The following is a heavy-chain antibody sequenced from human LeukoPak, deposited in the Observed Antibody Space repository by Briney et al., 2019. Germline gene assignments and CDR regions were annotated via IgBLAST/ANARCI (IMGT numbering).Heavy chain of an antibody. J-gene: IGHJ4*02. CDR1: GYTFSSYW. D-gene: IGHD6-13*01. CDR2: IYPDDSDT. CDR3: GRLAGLYSSSRSGSYFDS. Sequence: GESLKISCKGSGYTFSSYWIGWVRQMPGKGLEWMGVIYPDDSDTRYSPSFQGQVTLSADKSLPTAYLQWSSLKASDSAMYYCGRLAGLYSSSRSGSYFDSWGQGTLVTVSS. V-gene: IGHV5-51*01.